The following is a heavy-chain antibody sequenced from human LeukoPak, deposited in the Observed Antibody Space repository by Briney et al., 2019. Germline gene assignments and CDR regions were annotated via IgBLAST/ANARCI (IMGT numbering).Heavy chain of an antibody. CDR1: GYTXTAYY. CDR2: INPFSTGT. D-gene: IGHD6-13*01. Sequence: GASVKVSCKASGYTXTAYYLHWVRQAPGQGLEWMGWINPFSTGTNSAQRFQGRVTMTTDTSINTAYMELSGLRSDDTAVYYCARTNTSTWYGELDSWGQGTLVTVSS. V-gene: IGHV1-2*02. CDR3: ARTNTSTWYGELDS. J-gene: IGHJ4*02.